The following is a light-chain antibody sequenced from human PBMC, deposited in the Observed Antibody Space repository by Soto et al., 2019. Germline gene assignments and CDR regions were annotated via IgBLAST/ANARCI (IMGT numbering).Light chain of an antibody. V-gene: IGKV3-11*01. CDR1: QSVTTF. CDR3: QQRSSWWT. CDR2: DAS. J-gene: IGKJ1*01. Sequence: EIVLTQSPATLSLSPGERATLSCRASQSVTTFLAWYQQKSGQAPRLLISDASNRATGIPAGPRGSGSGTDFTLTISSLEPEDSAVYYCQQRSSWWTFGQGTKVEIK.